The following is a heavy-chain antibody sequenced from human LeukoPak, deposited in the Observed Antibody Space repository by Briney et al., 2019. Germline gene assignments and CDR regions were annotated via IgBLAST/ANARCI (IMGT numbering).Heavy chain of an antibody. D-gene: IGHD4-17*01. CDR2: INPNSGGT. CDR3: ARWRRGDYASFDP. V-gene: IGHV1-2*02. CDR1: GYTFTGYY. J-gene: IGHJ5*02. Sequence: GASVKVSCKASGYTFTGYYMHWVRQAPGQGLEWMGWINPNSGGTNYAQKFQGRVTMTRDTSITTVYLELSSLKSDDTAVYYCARWRRGDYASFDPWGRGTPVTVSS.